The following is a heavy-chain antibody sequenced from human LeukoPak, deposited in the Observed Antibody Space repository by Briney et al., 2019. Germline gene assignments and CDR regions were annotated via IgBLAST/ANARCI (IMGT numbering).Heavy chain of an antibody. CDR3: ARATDSNGWLFDY. D-gene: IGHD6-19*01. CDR1: GFAFSSYS. V-gene: IGHV3-21*01. J-gene: IGHJ4*02. CDR2: ISTSSSYI. Sequence: PGGSLRLSCAASGFAFSSYSMNWVRQAPGKGLEWVSSISTSSSYIYYADSVKGRFTISRDNAKNSLYLQMHSLRAEDTAVYYCARATDSNGWLFDYWGQGTLVTVSS.